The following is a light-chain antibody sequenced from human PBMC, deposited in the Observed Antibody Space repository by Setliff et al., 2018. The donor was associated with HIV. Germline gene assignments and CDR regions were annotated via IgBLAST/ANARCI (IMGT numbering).Light chain of an antibody. CDR1: SSNVGRDN. CDR3: AVWDDRLSAYV. J-gene: IGLJ1*01. Sequence: QSALTQPLSASGTPGQRVTISCSGSSSNVGRDNVYWYQQVSGTAPKLLIYNDYLRPSGVPDRFSGSKSGTSASLAISGLLSEDEGDYYCAVWDDRLSAYVFGAGTKVTVL. V-gene: IGLV1-47*01. CDR2: NDY.